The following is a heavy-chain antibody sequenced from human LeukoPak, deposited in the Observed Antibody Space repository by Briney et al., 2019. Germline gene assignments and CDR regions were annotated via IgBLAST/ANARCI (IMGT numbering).Heavy chain of an antibody. V-gene: IGHV3-64*01. J-gene: IGHJ3*02. D-gene: IGHD1-26*01. Sequence: GSLRVSCAASGFTFSTYPMHWVRQAPGQGLEYVSAIGSDGDSTYYANSVKGRFTISRDNSKNTLYLQMGSLKSEDMAVYYCARAIVGAFPRGAFDIWGQGTMLNFSS. CDR1: GFTFSTYP. CDR3: ARAIVGAFPRGAFDI. CDR2: IGSDGDST.